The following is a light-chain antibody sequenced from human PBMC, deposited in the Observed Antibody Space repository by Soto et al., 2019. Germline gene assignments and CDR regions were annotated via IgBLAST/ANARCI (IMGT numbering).Light chain of an antibody. CDR3: QQSYSTPPT. V-gene: IGKV1-39*01. J-gene: IGKJ4*02. CDR2: AAS. Sequence: DIQMTQSPSSLSASAGDRVTITCRASQSISSYLNWYQQKPGKAPKLLIYAASSLQSGVPSRFRGSGSGTDFTLTISSLQPEDFATYYCQQSYSTPPTFGGGTKVEIK. CDR1: QSISSY.